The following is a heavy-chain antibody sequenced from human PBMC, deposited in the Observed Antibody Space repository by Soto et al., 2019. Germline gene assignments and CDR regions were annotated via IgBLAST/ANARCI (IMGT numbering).Heavy chain of an antibody. CDR2: VSHIGST. Sequence: SETLSLTCTVSGGSIGSGSYSWSWIRQPPGKGLERIGYVSHIGSTYYNPTLKSRVTISVDRPKNQFSLKPSSVTAADTAVYYCARGGLLPDYWGQGTLVTVSS. V-gene: IGHV4-30-2*01. D-gene: IGHD6-19*01. CDR3: ARGGLLPDY. CDR1: GGSIGSGSYS. J-gene: IGHJ4*02.